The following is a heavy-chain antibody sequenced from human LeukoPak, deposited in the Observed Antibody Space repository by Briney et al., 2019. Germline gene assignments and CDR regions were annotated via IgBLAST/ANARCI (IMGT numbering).Heavy chain of an antibody. V-gene: IGHV4-59*12. J-gene: IGHJ3*02. CDR2: ISHSGSP. D-gene: IGHD6-6*01. CDR3: ARLSISAPNNAFDI. Sequence: SETLSLTCTVSGDSISSFFWSWIRQPPGKGLEWIGYISHSGSPNYNPSLKSRVTLSAATSKNQFSLRLTSVVATDTALYYCARLSISAPNNAFDIWGQGTTVTVSS. CDR1: GDSISSFF.